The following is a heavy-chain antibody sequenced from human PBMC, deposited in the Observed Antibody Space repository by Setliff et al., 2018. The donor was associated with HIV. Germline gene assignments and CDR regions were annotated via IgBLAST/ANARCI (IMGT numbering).Heavy chain of an antibody. V-gene: IGHV4-39*01. J-gene: IGHJ4*02. CDR2: IYYSGST. CDR1: GASISSTSYY. D-gene: IGHD1-26*01. CDR3: ARHYNVNYYVRKDFDY. Sequence: KPSETLSLTCAVSGASISSTSYYWGWVRQPPGKGLEWIGSIYYSGSTYYNPSPKSRLTISVDTSRNQFSLKLSSLTAADTAVYYCARHYNVNYYVRKDFDYWGQGSLVTVSS.